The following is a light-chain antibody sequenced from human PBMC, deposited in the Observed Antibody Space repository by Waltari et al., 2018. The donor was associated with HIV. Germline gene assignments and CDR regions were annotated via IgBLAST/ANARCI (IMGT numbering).Light chain of an antibody. CDR2: YDS. J-gene: IGLJ2*01. CDR3: QVWDSTTDHVL. Sequence: LTQPPSVSVAPGETAIITCGALNIDRRSVHWDQQKEGQAPIVVMSYDSDRPAGMAERFCGFNAAHTASLTISRVVAGDEADYYCQVWDSTTDHVLFGGGTRLTVL. V-gene: IGLV3-21*04. CDR1: NIDRRS.